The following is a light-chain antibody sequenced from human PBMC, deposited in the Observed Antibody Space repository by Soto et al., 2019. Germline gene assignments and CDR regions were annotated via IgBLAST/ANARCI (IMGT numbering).Light chain of an antibody. CDR2: DVG. Sequence: QSALTQPASVSGSPGQSITISCTGTSSDVGGYNYVSWYQQHPGKAPKLMIYDVGKRPSGVADRFSGSKSGNTASLTISGLQAEDEADYYCSSYTSSSTLVFGGGTKVTVL. V-gene: IGLV2-14*03. CDR3: SSYTSSSTLV. J-gene: IGLJ2*01. CDR1: SSDVGGYNY.